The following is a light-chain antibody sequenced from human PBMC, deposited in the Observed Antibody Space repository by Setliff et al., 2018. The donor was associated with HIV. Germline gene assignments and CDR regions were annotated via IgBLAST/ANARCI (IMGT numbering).Light chain of an antibody. Sequence: QSVLTQPASVSASPGQSIAIACTGTSSDVGTYNYVSWYQQHPGKAPKLMIYDVSSRLPGVSDRFSGSKSGNTASLTISGLQAEDEADYYCCSYAGNYVFVFGGGTKVTVL. CDR1: SSDVGTYNY. CDR3: CSYAGNYVFV. V-gene: IGLV2-14*01. CDR2: DVS. J-gene: IGLJ1*01.